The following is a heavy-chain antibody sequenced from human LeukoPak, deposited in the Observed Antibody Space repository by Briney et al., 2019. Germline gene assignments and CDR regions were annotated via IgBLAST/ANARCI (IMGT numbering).Heavy chain of an antibody. D-gene: IGHD3-22*01. V-gene: IGHV3-30*18. CDR3: AKDRGYDSSGYYEGHYFDY. J-gene: IGHJ4*02. Sequence: PGRPLRLSCAASGFTFSSYGMHWVRQAPGKGLEWVAVISYDGSNKYYADSVKGRFTISRDNSKNTLFLQMNSLRAEDTAVYYCAKDRGYDSSGYYEGHYFDYWGQGTLVTVSS. CDR1: GFTFSSYG. CDR2: ISYDGSNK.